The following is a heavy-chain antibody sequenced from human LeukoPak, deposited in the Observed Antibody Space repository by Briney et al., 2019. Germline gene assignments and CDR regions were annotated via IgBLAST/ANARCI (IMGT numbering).Heavy chain of an antibody. V-gene: IGHV4-59*12. CDR1: GGSISSYY. J-gene: IGHJ3*02. CDR3: ARDRHLGQLTPFDT. CDR2: IYYSGST. Sequence: NPSETLSLTCTVSGGSISSYYWSWIRQPPGKGLEWIGYIYYSGSTNYNPSLKSRVIMSVDTSKNQFSLKLSSVTAADTAVYYCARDRHLGQLTPFDTWGQGTMVTVSS. D-gene: IGHD5-18*01.